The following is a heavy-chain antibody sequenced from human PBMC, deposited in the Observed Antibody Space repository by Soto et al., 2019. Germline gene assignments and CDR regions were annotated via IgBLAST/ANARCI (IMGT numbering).Heavy chain of an antibody. V-gene: IGHV3-33*01. Sequence: QVQLVESGGGVVQPGRSLRLSCAASGFTFSSYGMHWVSQAPGKGLEGVAVIWYDGSNKYYADSVKGRFTISRDNSKNTLYLQMNSLRAEDTAVYYCARWGIAAGDYWGQGTLVTVSS. CDR3: ARWGIAAGDY. J-gene: IGHJ4*02. D-gene: IGHD6-13*01. CDR2: IWYDGSNK. CDR1: GFTFSSYG.